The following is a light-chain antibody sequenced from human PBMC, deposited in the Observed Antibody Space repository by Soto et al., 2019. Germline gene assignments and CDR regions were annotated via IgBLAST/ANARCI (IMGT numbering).Light chain of an antibody. Sequence: DIPLTQSPSFLSASVGDRVTITCRASQGISSYLAWYQQKPGKAPKLLIYAASTLQSGVPSRFSGSGSGTEFTLTISSLQPEDFATYYCQQLNSNLGGFGPGTKVDIK. CDR3: QQLNSNLGG. CDR1: QGISSY. V-gene: IGKV1-9*01. CDR2: AAS. J-gene: IGKJ3*01.